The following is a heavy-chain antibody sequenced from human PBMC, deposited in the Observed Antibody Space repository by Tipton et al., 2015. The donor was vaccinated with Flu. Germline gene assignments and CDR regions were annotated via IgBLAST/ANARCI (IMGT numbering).Heavy chain of an antibody. D-gene: IGHD6-19*01. CDR2: IYPGDSDT. CDR1: GYNFTSYW. Sequence: QLVQSGAEVKKPGESLKISCKGAGYNFTSYWIGWVRQMPGKGLEWMGIIYPGDSDTRYSPSFQGQVAFSADKSINTAYLQWSSLKASDPAMYYCARLSPARIALAERAFDIWGQGTMVTVSS. CDR3: ARLSPARIALAERAFDI. J-gene: IGHJ3*02. V-gene: IGHV5-51*01.